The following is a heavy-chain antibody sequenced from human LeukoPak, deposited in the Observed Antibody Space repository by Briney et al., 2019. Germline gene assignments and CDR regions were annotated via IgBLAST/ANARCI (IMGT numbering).Heavy chain of an antibody. V-gene: IGHV3-30*02. J-gene: IGHJ5*02. CDR1: GFTFSSYG. CDR3: AKALVVVPAAIGWFDP. D-gene: IGHD2-2*02. Sequence: GGSLRLSCAASGFTFSSYGMHWVRQAPGKGLEWVAFIRYDGSNKYYADSVKGRFTISRDNSKNTLYLQMNSLRAEDTAVYYCAKALVVVPAAIGWFDPWGQGTLVTVSS. CDR2: IRYDGSNK.